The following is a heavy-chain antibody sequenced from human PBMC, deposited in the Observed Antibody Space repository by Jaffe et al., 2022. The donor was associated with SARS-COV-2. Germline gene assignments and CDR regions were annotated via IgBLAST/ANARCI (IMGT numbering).Heavy chain of an antibody. CDR2: IYPGGSDG. CDR1: GYSFSNYW. J-gene: IGHJ4*02. V-gene: IGHV5-51*01. Sequence: EVQLVQSGAEVKKPGESLKISCKGSGYSFSNYWIGWVRQMPGKGLEWMGIIYPGGSDGRYSPSFQGQVTMSADKSISTAYLQWSSLKASDTAVYYCASQMAAAGSGGPLTNWGQGTLVTVSS. D-gene: IGHD6-13*01. CDR3: ASQMAAAGSGGPLTN.